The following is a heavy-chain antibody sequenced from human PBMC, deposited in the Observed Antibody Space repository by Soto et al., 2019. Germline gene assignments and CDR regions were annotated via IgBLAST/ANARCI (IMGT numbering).Heavy chain of an antibody. CDR2: INPEGSAE. CDR3: ARHGVWCFDF. J-gene: IGHJ4*02. CDR1: GFTFSSSW. D-gene: IGHD2-8*02. V-gene: IGHV3-7*02. Sequence: EMQLVESGGALVQPGGSLRLSCAASGFTFSSSWMAWVRQAPGKGLEWVANINPEGSAEYYVDSVKGRFTISRDNAKNSLYLQMNSLILEVTALYYCARHGVWCFDFWGQGTLVSISS.